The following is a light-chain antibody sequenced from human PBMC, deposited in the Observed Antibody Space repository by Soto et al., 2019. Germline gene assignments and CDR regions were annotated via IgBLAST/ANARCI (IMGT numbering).Light chain of an antibody. CDR2: EGT. V-gene: IGLV2-23*01. CDR1: SSDVGRYNL. Sequence: QAVVTQPASVSGSPGQSITISCTGTSSDVGRYNLLSWYQQHPGKAPKLMIYEGTKRPSGVSNRFSGSKSGNTASLTISGLQAEDEADYYCCSYADSSTYVLFGGGTKLTVL. CDR3: CSYADSSTYVL. J-gene: IGLJ2*01.